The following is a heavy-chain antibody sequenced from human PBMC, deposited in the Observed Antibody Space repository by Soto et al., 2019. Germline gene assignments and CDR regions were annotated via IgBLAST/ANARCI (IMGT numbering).Heavy chain of an antibody. V-gene: IGHV3-23*01. Sequence: LRLSCAASGFSFGTFVMTWFRQAPGGGLEWVASITDSGYTASYAETVEGRFTVSRDNSKNKLHLQMNDLRAEDTATYYCAKNGQWLATPPEAWGQGALVTAPQ. CDR2: ITDSGYTA. CDR1: GFSFGTFV. D-gene: IGHD6-19*01. J-gene: IGHJ4*02. CDR3: AKNGQWLATPPEA.